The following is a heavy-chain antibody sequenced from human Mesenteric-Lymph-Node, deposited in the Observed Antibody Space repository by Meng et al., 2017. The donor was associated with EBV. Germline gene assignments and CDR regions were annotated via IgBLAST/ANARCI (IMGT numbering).Heavy chain of an antibody. CDR3: ARAHYRSGWYGFNY. J-gene: IGHJ4*02. D-gene: IGHD6-19*01. V-gene: IGHV1-46*02. CDR1: GDTFNTYY. CDR2: GSPSGGSA. Sequence: HVQLVQSGAGVKKPGASVKVSCKASGDTFNTYYIHWVRQAPGQGLEWMGIGSPSGGSASYAQKFQGRVTMTRDTSTNTDYVELSSLASEDTAIYYCARAHYRSGWYGFNYWGQGTLVTVSS.